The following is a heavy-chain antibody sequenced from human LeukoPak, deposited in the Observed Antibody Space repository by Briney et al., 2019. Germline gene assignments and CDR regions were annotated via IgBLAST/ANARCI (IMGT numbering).Heavy chain of an antibody. CDR2: IYYSGSN. V-gene: IGHV4-59*01. J-gene: IGHJ6*02. CDR1: GGSLSRYH. D-gene: IGHD3-3*01. Sequence: SETLSLTCTVCGGSLSRYHGIWLRQSPGKGLEWIGYIYYSGSNNYNPSLKSRVTISVDTPKNQFSLKLSSGTAADTAVYYCARDPEGDFGGMHVWGQGTTVTVSS. CDR3: ARDPEGDFGGMHV.